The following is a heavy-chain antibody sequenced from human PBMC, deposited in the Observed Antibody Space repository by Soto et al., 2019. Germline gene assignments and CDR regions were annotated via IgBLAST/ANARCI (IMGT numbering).Heavy chain of an antibody. Sequence: ASVKVSCKASGYTFTGYYMHWVRQAPGQALEWMGWITSNSGGTNYAPKFQGRVTMTRDTSISTGYMELSRLRSDDTAVYYCARDRKFSATVTTRNDWFEPWGQGTLVTASS. J-gene: IGHJ5*02. D-gene: IGHD4-17*01. CDR1: GYTFTGYY. CDR2: ITSNSGGT. CDR3: ARDRKFSATVTTRNDWFEP. V-gene: IGHV1-2*02.